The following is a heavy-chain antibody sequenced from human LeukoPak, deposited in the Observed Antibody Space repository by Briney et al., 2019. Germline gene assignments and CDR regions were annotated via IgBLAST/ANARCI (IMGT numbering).Heavy chain of an antibody. CDR3: ARGPNSSSWSFDY. V-gene: IGHV4-59*01. Sequence: PSETLSLTCTVSGGSISSYYWSWIRQPPGKGLEWIGYIYYSGSTNYNPSLKSRVTISVDTSKNQFSLKLSSVTAADTAVYHCARGPNSSSWSFDYWGQGTLVTVSS. J-gene: IGHJ4*02. CDR2: IYYSGST. D-gene: IGHD6-13*01. CDR1: GGSISSYY.